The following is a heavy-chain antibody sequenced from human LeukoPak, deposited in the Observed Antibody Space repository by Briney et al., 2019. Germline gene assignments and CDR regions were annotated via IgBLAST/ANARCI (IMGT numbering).Heavy chain of an antibody. CDR2: IYHNSGST. V-gene: IGHV4-59*08. J-gene: IGHJ5*02. D-gene: IGHD2-2*01. CDR3: ARSPTAINGYFDP. Sequence: SETLSLTCSVSGASITSDYWSWIRQPPGKGLEWIGYIYHNSGSTAYNPSLASRGTISVDTSKNQFSLKLRSVTAADTAVYYCARSPTAINGYFDPWGQGTLVTVSS. CDR1: GASITSDY.